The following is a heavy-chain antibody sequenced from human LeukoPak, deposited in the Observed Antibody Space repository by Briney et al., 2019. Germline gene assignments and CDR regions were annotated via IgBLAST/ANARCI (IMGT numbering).Heavy chain of an antibody. V-gene: IGHV1-69*05. J-gene: IGHJ5*02. CDR1: GGTFNSYA. D-gene: IGHD3-16*02. CDR3: VKAGLYDYVWGSYRQKWFDP. Sequence: SVKVSCKASGGTFNSYAINWVRQAPGQGLEWMGRIIPIFGTTNYARNFQGRVTITTVKSTSTAYMELSSLRSEDAAVYYCVKAGLYDYVWGSYRQKWFDPWGQGTLVTVSS. CDR2: IIPIFGTT.